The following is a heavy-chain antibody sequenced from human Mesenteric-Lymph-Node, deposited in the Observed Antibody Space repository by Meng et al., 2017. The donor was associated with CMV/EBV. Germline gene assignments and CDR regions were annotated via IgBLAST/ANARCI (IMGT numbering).Heavy chain of an antibody. V-gene: IGHV4-4*02. Sequence: LSGSCAVSGGSITSPNWWSWVRQPPGKGLEWIGEIYPSGSTNYNPSLKSRVTISLDKSKNQFSLKVSSVTASDTAVYYCAYHNWFDPWGQGTLVTVSS. CDR2: IYPSGST. CDR3: AYHNWFDP. CDR1: GGSITSPNW. J-gene: IGHJ5*02.